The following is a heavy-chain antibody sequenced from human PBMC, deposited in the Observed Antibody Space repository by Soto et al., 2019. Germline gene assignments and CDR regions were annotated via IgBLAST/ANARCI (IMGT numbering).Heavy chain of an antibody. J-gene: IGHJ6*02. CDR1: GGTFSSYA. D-gene: IGHD6-19*01. CDR2: IIPIFGTA. V-gene: IGHV1-69*13. Sequence: SVKVSCKASGGTFSSYAISWVRQAPGQGLEWMGGIIPIFGTANYAQKFQGRVTITADESTSSAYMELSSLRSEDTAVYYCARTLAAVAGNYYYGMDVWGQGTTVTVSS. CDR3: ARTLAAVAGNYYYGMDV.